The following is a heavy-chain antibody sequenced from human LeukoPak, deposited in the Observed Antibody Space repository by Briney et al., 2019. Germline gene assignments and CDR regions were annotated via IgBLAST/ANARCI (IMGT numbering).Heavy chain of an antibody. CDR3: ANLVAHYYGPNWFDP. Sequence: PSGTLSLTCAVSGGSISSSNWWGWVRQPPGKGLEWIGEIYHSGSTNYNPSLKSRVTISVDKSKNQFSLKLSSVTAADTAVCYCANLVAHYYGPNWFDPWGPGTLVTVSS. D-gene: IGHD3-10*01. J-gene: IGHJ5*02. V-gene: IGHV4-4*02. CDR2: IYHSGST. CDR1: GGSISSSNW.